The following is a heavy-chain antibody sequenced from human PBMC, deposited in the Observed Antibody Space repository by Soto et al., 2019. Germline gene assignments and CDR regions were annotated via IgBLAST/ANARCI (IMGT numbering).Heavy chain of an antibody. CDR3: ARSFGWYAIDH. Sequence: QMQLQESGPGLVKPSETLSLICTVSSGSITSEQRWSWVRQPPGKGLEWIGEIHHSGSTNENPSLRSRVTMSVDKSKNQFSLKLNSETAADTAVYFCARSFGWYAIDHWGQGTLVIVSS. V-gene: IGHV4-4*02. CDR1: SGSITSEQR. J-gene: IGHJ4*02. D-gene: IGHD6-19*01. CDR2: IHHSGST.